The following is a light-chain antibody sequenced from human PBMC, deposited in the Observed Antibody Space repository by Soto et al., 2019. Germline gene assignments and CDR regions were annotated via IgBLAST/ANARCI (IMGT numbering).Light chain of an antibody. V-gene: IGKV1-9*01. J-gene: IGKJ4*01. Sequence: DIQLTQSPSFLSASLGDRVTITCRASQVINSNLAWYQQKSGKAPKLLIYAASNLQSGVPSRFSGSVSGTEFTLTISSLQPRDFATYYCQQLNTYPLSFGGGTKVEIK. CDR1: QVINSN. CDR3: QQLNTYPLS. CDR2: AAS.